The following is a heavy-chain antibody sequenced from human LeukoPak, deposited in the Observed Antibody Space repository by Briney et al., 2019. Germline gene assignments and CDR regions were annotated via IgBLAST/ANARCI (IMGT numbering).Heavy chain of an antibody. Sequence: ASVKVSCKASGYTLTSYSMHWVRQAPGQGLEWMGIINPTVGDTIYAQKFQGRVTMTRDMSTSTVYMELSSLRSDDTAAYYCARYGFSSSWQSGWHAFDIWGQGTMVTVSS. J-gene: IGHJ3*02. CDR2: INPTVGDT. CDR1: GYTLTSYS. V-gene: IGHV1-46*01. CDR3: ARYGFSSSWQSGWHAFDI. D-gene: IGHD6-13*01.